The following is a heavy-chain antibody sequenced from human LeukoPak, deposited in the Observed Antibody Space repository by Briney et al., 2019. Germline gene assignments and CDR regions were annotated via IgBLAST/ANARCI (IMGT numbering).Heavy chain of an antibody. Sequence: GGSLRLSCAASGFTFSSYGMQWVRQAPGKGLEWVAFIRYDGSNKYYADSVKGRFTISRDNSKNTLYLQMNSLRAEDTAVYYCANRYCGGDCVNFDYWGQGTLVTVSS. V-gene: IGHV3-30*02. CDR1: GFTFSSYG. CDR2: IRYDGSNK. J-gene: IGHJ4*02. D-gene: IGHD2-21*01. CDR3: ANRYCGGDCVNFDY.